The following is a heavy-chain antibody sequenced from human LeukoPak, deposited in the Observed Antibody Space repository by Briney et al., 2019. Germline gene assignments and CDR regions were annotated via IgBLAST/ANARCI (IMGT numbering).Heavy chain of an antibody. CDR1: GGSISSGSYY. CDR3: ARVRRGTMIVVVTRYFDI. Sequence: XXSLTCTVSGGSISSGSYYWSWIRQPAGKGLEWIGRIYTSGSTNYNPSLKSRVTISVDTSKNQFSLKLSSVTAADTAVYYCARVRRGTMIVVVTRYFDIWGQGTMVTVSS. J-gene: IGHJ3*02. V-gene: IGHV4-61*02. CDR2: IYTSGST. D-gene: IGHD3-22*01.